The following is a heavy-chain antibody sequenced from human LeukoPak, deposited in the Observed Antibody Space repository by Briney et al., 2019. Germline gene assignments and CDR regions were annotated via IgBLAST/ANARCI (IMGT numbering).Heavy chain of an antibody. CDR1: GFSLSTPGMR. D-gene: IGHD1-26*01. CDR2: IDWDDDK. CDR3: ARLGSSGSYAKFDY. J-gene: IGHJ4*02. V-gene: IGHV2-70*04. Sequence: SGPTLVNPTQTLTLTCTFSGFSLSTPGMRVSWIRQPPGKALEWLARIDWDDDKFYRTSLKTRLTISKDTSKNQVVLTMTNMDPVDTATCYCARLGSSGSYAKFDYWGQGTLVTVSS.